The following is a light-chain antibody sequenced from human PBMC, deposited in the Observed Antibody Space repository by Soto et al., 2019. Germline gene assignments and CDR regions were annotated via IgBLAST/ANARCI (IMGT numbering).Light chain of an antibody. CDR1: QPVSSN. CDR2: EIF. J-gene: IGKJ5*01. Sequence: EVVMTQSPATLSVSPGESAALSCRASQPVSSNFLAWYQQKPGQAPRLVIYEIFTRATGVPTRISGSGSGTEFTLTISSLQSEDFALYFCQQHNNWPITFGQGTRLEIK. CDR3: QQHNNWPIT. V-gene: IGKV3D-15*01.